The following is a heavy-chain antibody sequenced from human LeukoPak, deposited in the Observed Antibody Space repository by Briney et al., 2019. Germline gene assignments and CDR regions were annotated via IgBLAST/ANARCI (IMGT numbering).Heavy chain of an antibody. CDR3: VRDRYDSVYNWFDP. V-gene: IGHV4-4*07. CDR1: GGSISDNY. Sequence: PSETLSLTCTVSGGSISDNYWTWIRQPAGKGLEWIGRIYTTGGTNFNPSLKSRVTMSVDTSKNQFSLKLRSVTAADTAVYYCVRDRYDSVYNWFDPWGQETLVTVSS. D-gene: IGHD3-22*01. CDR2: IYTTGGT. J-gene: IGHJ5*02.